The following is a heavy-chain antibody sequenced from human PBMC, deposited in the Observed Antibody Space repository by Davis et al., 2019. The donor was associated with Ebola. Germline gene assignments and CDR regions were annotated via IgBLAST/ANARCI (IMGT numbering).Heavy chain of an antibody. J-gene: IGHJ6*02. D-gene: IGHD2-15*01. CDR3: AREDIVVVVAATTYYYGMDV. CDR2: IWYDGSNK. V-gene: IGHV3-33*01. Sequence: GESLKISCAASGFTFSSYGMHWVRQAPGKGLEWVAVIWYDGSNKYYADSVKGRFTISRDNSKNTLYLQMNSLRAEDTAVYYCAREDIVVVVAATTYYYGMDVWGQGTTVTVSS. CDR1: GFTFSSYG.